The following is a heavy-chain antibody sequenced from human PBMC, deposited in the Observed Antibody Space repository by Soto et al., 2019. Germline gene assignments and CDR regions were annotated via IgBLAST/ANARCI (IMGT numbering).Heavy chain of an antibody. CDR1: GFTFSSYA. J-gene: IGHJ4*02. D-gene: IGHD3-9*01. CDR3: ARMYYDILTGYYTPPFDY. V-gene: IGHV3-30-3*01. Sequence: TGGSLRLSCAASGFTFSSYAMHWVRQAPGKGLGWVAVISYDGSNKYYADSVKGRFTISRDNSKNTLYLQMNSLRAEDTAVYYCARMYYDILTGYYTPPFDYWGQGTLVTVSS. CDR2: ISYDGSNK.